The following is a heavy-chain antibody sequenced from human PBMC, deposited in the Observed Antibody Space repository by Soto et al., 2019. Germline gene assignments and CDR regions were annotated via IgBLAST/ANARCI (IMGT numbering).Heavy chain of an antibody. J-gene: IGHJ3*02. CDR1: GFTFSSYA. D-gene: IGHD6-19*01. Sequence: GGSLRPSCAASGFTFSSYAMHWVRQAPGKGLEWVAVISYDGSNKYYADSVKGRFTISRDNSKNTLYLQMNSLRAEDTAVYYCARERSSGWFTQDLNAFDIWGQGTMVTVSS. CDR2: ISYDGSNK. CDR3: ARERSSGWFTQDLNAFDI. V-gene: IGHV3-30-3*01.